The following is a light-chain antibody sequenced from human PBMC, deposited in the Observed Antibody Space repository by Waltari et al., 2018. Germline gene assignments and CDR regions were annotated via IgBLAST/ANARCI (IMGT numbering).Light chain of an antibody. CDR2: GST. Sequence: QSVLTQPPSVSGAPGQRVTISCTGSGPHLGAGFAVHWYHQVPRTAPKRLIYGSTSRPLGVPDRFFGSTSGTSASLTITGLQVEDEGDYYCQSYDTSLSVVFGGGTKLTVL. CDR3: QSYDTSLSVV. V-gene: IGLV1-40*01. J-gene: IGLJ3*02. CDR1: GPHLGAGFA.